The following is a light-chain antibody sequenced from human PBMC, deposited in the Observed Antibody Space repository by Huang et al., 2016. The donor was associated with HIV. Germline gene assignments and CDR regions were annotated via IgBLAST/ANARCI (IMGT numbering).Light chain of an antibody. CDR1: QSVNSSSTSKDY. Sequence: DIIMTQSPDSLAVSLGERATLNCRCSQSVNSSSTSKDYMSWFQQKPGQPPRLLLFWASTREAGVPARFSGSGSGTHFTLTISNLEAEDAAIYYCQQYYSSPQTFGQGTRVEVK. V-gene: IGKV4-1*01. CDR3: QQYYSSPQT. J-gene: IGKJ1*01. CDR2: WAS.